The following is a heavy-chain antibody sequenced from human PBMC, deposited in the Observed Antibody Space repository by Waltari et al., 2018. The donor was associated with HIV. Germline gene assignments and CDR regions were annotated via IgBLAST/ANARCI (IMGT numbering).Heavy chain of an antibody. V-gene: IGHV1-3*01. CDR1: GYTFTKYG. CDR2: INVGNVLV. J-gene: IGHJ4*02. Sequence: QVQIVQSGAEVKKPGASVKVSCTASGYTFTKYGMHWVRQAPGQRLEWMGWINVGNVLVNNSQKLQVRVTITMDTSASTVSMELSSLLSYDTAMYFCAREYFSGTSCFEDYFDYWGQVTLVTVSS. D-gene: IGHD2-2*01. CDR3: AREYFSGTSCFEDYFDY.